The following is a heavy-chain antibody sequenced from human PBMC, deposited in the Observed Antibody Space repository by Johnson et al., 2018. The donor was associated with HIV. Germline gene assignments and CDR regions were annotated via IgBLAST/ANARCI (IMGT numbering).Heavy chain of an antibody. CDR3: ARAEGDYYDSGGWGPEAFDI. CDR1: GFTFSNYA. V-gene: IGHV3-30*14. Sequence: QVQLVESGGGVVQPGRSLRLSCAASGFTFSNYAMHWVRQAPGKGLEWVAVISYDGSNKYYADSVKGRLTISRDNSKNTLYLQMNSLRAEDTAVYYCARAEGDYYDSGGWGPEAFDIWGQGTMVTVSS. J-gene: IGHJ3*02. D-gene: IGHD3-22*01. CDR2: ISYDGSNK.